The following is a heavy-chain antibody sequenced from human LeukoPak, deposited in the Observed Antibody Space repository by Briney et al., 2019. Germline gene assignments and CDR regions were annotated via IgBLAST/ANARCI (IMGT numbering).Heavy chain of an antibody. CDR1: GFTFSSYE. D-gene: IGHD1-26*01. Sequence: PGGSLRLSCAASGFTFSSYEMNWVRQAPGKGLEWVSYISSSGSTIYYADSVKGRFSISRDNSKNTLYLQMNSLRAEDTAVYYCAKDREWELIFDYWGQGTLVTVSS. CDR2: ISSSGSTI. V-gene: IGHV3-48*03. J-gene: IGHJ4*02. CDR3: AKDREWELIFDY.